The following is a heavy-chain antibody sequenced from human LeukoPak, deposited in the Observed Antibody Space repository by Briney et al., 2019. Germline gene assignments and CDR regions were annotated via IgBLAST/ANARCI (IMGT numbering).Heavy chain of an antibody. Sequence: SETLSLTCTVSGGSIRSHHWSWIRQPPGKGLECIGYIDYSGSTNYNPSLKSRVTISEDTSKNQFSRKLSSVTAADTAVYYCARKGYFGSESYFDYWGQGTLVTVSS. CDR1: GGSIRSHH. D-gene: IGHD3-10*01. J-gene: IGHJ4*02. V-gene: IGHV4-59*11. CDR2: IDYSGST. CDR3: ARKGYFGSESYFDY.